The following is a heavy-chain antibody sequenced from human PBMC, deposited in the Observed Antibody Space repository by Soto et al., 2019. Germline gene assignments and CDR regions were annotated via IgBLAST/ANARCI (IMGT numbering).Heavy chain of an antibody. J-gene: IGHJ3*01. D-gene: IGHD2-15*01. Sequence: QIQLRQSGPGLVKPSQTLSLTCLISGDSASTNSATWNWIRQSQSRGLEWLVRTYLRSKWYNEYAVSVKSRTAIRPDTSKNLFAIQLSSVTPEDTAVYFCARAAVAFDAFDLWGQGTVVTVSS. CDR3: ARAAVAFDAFDL. V-gene: IGHV6-1*01. CDR1: GDSASTNSAT. CDR2: TYLRSKWYN.